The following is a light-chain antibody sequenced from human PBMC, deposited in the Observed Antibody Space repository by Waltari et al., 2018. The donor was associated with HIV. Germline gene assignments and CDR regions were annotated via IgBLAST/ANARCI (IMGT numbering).Light chain of an antibody. J-gene: IGKJ2*01. V-gene: IGKV3-15*01. CDR3: QQYNHWPPYT. Sequence: EVVMTQSPATLSVSLGARATLSCRASQSINSHLAWYQHTPGQAPRLLFYGASTRATGVPARFSGSGSGTDFTLTISGLQSEDFAVYYCQQYNHWPPYTFGQGTKLEIK. CDR1: QSINSH. CDR2: GAS.